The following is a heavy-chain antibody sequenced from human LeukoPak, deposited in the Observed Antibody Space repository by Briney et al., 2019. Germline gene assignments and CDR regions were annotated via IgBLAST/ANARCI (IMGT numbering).Heavy chain of an antibody. Sequence: GGSLRLSCAVSGFTFSSYGMSWVRQAPGKGLEWMASIKEDGTEYYVDSVKGRFTASRDIAKNSLFLQMRSLRVEDTAVCYCARPRYRGFDYWCQGALVTVSS. D-gene: IGHD3-10*01. J-gene: IGHJ4*02. CDR3: ARPRYRGFDY. CDR1: GFTFSSYG. V-gene: IGHV3-7*01. CDR2: IKEDGTE.